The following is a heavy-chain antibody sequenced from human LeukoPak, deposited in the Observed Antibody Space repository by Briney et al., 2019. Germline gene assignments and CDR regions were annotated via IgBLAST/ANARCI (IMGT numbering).Heavy chain of an antibody. J-gene: IGHJ4*02. CDR3: AKEKPPRAYYDSSGYFDY. V-gene: IGHV3-30*18. CDR1: GFTFSSYG. Sequence: PGGSLRLSCAASGFTFSSYGMHWVRQAPGKGLEWVAVISYDGSNKYYADSVKGRFTISRDNSKNTLYLQMNSLRAEDTAVYYCAKEKPPRAYYDSSGYFDYWGQGTLVTVSS. CDR2: ISYDGSNK. D-gene: IGHD3-22*01.